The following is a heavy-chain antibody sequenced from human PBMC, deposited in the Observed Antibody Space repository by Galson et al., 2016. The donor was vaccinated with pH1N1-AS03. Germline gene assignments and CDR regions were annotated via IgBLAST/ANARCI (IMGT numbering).Heavy chain of an antibody. Sequence: PALVKPTQTLTLTCSFSGFSLSTTGVGVGWIRQPPGKALEYLGLIYWDDDRRYRPSLNSRPTITKDTSKNQVLLSLTNVDPVDTGTYYCARRRAEMSGNWYFDLWGRGTLVTVSS. CDR2: IYWDDDR. CDR3: ARRRAEMSGNWYFDL. J-gene: IGHJ2*01. V-gene: IGHV2-5*02. D-gene: IGHD3-10*01. CDR1: GFSLSTTGVG.